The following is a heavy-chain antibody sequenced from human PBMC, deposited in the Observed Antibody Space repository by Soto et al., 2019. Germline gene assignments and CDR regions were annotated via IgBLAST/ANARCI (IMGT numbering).Heavy chain of an antibody. J-gene: IGHJ1*01. Sequence: QVQLQESGPGLVKPSQTLSLTCTVSGGSISSGDYYWSWIRQPPGKALEWIGYIYYSGSTYYNPSLKSRVTISLDTSKNQSSLKLSSVTAADTAVYYCARVRGGHAPVGFQHWGQGTLVTVSS. CDR2: IYYSGST. V-gene: IGHV4-30-4*01. CDR1: GGSISSGDYY. D-gene: IGHD2-15*01. CDR3: ARVRGGHAPVGFQH.